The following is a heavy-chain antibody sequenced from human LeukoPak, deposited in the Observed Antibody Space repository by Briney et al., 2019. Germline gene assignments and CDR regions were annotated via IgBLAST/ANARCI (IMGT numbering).Heavy chain of an antibody. CDR1: GGTFSSYA. CDR3: ARDTCTNGACYYYMDV. J-gene: IGHJ6*03. CDR2: IIPIFGTA. V-gene: IGHV1-69*06. Sequence: ASVKVSCKASGGTFSSYAISWVRQAPGQGLEWMGGIIPIFGTANYAQKSQGRVTITADKSTSTAYMELSSLRSEDTAVYYCARDTCTNGACYYYMDVWGKGTTVTVSS. D-gene: IGHD2-8*01.